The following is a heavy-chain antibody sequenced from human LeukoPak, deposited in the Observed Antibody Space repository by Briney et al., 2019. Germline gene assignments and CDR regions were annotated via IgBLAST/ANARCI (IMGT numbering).Heavy chain of an antibody. CDR3: ARGTWFGEHWFDP. J-gene: IGHJ5*02. D-gene: IGHD3-10*01. CDR1: GYTFTGYY. Sequence: GASVKVSCKASGYTFTGYYMHWVRQAPGQGLEWMGWINPNSGGTNYAQKFQGRVTMTRDTPISTAYMELSRLRSDDTAVYYCARGTWFGEHWFDPWGQGTLVTVSS. V-gene: IGHV1-2*02. CDR2: INPNSGGT.